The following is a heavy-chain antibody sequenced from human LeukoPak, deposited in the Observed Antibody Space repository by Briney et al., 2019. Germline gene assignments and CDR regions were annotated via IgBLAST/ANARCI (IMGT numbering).Heavy chain of an antibody. J-gene: IGHJ4*02. CDR3: ARGGGWQQLDYYFDY. CDR2: IYTSGST. V-gene: IGHV4-61*02. Sequence: PSETLSLTCTVSGGSISSGSYYWSWIRQPAGKGLEWIGRIYTSGSTNYNPSLKSRVTISADTSKNQFSLKLSSVTAADTAVYYRARGGGWQQLDYYFDYWGQGTLVTVSS. CDR1: GGSISSGSYY. D-gene: IGHD6-13*01.